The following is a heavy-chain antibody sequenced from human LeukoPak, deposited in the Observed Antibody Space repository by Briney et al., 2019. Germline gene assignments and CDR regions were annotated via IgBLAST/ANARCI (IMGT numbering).Heavy chain of an antibody. Sequence: SETLSLTCTVSGGSISSYYWSWIPQPPGKGLEWIGYIYYSGSTNYNPSLKSRVTISVDTSKNQFSLKLSSVTAADTAVYYCARALSSGWRKYYFDYWGQGTLVTVSS. D-gene: IGHD6-19*01. V-gene: IGHV4-59*01. J-gene: IGHJ4*02. CDR2: IYYSGST. CDR1: GGSISSYY. CDR3: ARALSSGWRKYYFDY.